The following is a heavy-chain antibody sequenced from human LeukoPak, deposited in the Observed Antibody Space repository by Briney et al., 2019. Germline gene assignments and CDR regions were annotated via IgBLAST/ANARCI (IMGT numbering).Heavy chain of an antibody. CDR2: IYYSGST. D-gene: IGHD3-3*01. CDR3: ASNIDDSTGY. Sequence: SETLSLTCTVSGGSISSYYWSWIRQPPGKGLEWIGYIYYSGSTNYNPSLKSRVTISVDTSKNQFSLKLSSVTAADTAVYYCASNIDDSTGYWGQGTLVTVSS. V-gene: IGHV4-59*01. CDR1: GGSISSYY. J-gene: IGHJ4*02.